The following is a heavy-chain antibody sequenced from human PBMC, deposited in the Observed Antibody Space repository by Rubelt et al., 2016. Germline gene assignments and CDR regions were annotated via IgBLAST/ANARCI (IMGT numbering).Heavy chain of an antibody. V-gene: IGHV3-33*01. J-gene: IGHJ4*02. Sequence: QVQLVESGGGVVQPGRSLRLSCAASGFSFRDYAMHWVRQAPGKGLEWVAAIRYEGTYYAESVTGRFTISRDNSANTLSLQMNSLRGEDTAVYYCARDIYAGYRDYWGQGTLVTVSA. CDR3: ARDIYAGYRDY. D-gene: IGHD2/OR15-2a*01. CDR1: GFSFRDYA. CDR2: IRYEGT.